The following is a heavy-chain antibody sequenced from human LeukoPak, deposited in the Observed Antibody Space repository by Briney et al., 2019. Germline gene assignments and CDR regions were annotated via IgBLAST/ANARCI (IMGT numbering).Heavy chain of an antibody. CDR3: AKGGRGVTTADY. CDR1: GFTFSSYG. V-gene: IGHV3-33*06. J-gene: IGHJ4*02. Sequence: GGSLRLSCAASGFTFSSYGMHWVRQAPGKGLEWVAVIWYDGSNKYYADSVKGRFTISRDNSKNTLYLQMNSLRAEDTAVYYCAKGGRGVTTADYWGQGTLVTVSS. CDR2: IWYDGSNK. D-gene: IGHD4-17*01.